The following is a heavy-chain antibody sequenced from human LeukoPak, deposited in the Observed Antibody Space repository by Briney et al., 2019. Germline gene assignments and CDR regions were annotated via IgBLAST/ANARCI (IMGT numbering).Heavy chain of an antibody. J-gene: IGHJ4*02. V-gene: IGHV1-18*01. Sequence: ASVKVSCKASGYTFTSYDINWVRQAPGQGLEWIGWSIGYSGKANYAQKLQDRITMTTDLSTSTVYMELKSLTSDDTAIYYCARGKTIDYWGQGTLVTVSS. CDR2: SIGYSGKA. CDR3: ARGKTIDY. D-gene: IGHD1-1*01. CDR1: GYTFTSYD.